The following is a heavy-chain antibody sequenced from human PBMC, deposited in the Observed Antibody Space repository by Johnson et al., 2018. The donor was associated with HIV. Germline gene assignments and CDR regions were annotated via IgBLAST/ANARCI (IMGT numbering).Heavy chain of an antibody. V-gene: IGHV3-23*04. CDR1: GFTFSSYA. D-gene: IGHD4-17*01. CDR3: ARLFYGDDAFDI. CDR2: VSGSGTGT. J-gene: IGHJ3*02. Sequence: VQLVESGGGLIQPGGSLRLSCAASGFTFSSYAMSWVRQSPGKGLEWVSAVSGSGTGTYYADSVKGRVTISRDNSKSTLFLQMNSLRAEDTAVYYCARLFYGDDAFDIWGQGTMVTVSS.